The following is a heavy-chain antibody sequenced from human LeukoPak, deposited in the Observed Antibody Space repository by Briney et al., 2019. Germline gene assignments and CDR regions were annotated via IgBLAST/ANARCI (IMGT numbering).Heavy chain of an antibody. D-gene: IGHD5-18*01. CDR2: IKQDGSEK. J-gene: IGHJ5*02. CDR1: GFIFSDYW. Sequence: GGSLRLSCAASGFIFSDYWMNWVRQAPGKGLEWVAIIKQDGSEKYYVDSVKGRFTISRDNAKNSLYLQMHSLRAEDTAVYYCARGGYSRYNWFDPWGQGTLVTVSS. V-gene: IGHV3-7*01. CDR3: ARGGYSRYNWFDP.